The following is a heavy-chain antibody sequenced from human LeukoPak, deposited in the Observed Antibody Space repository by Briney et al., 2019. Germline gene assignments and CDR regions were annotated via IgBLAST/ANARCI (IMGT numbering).Heavy chain of an antibody. V-gene: IGHV1-2*02. CDR2: INPNSGGT. CDR1: GYTFTGYY. Sequence: ASVKVSCKASGYTFTGYYMHWVRQAPGQGLEWMGWINPNSGGTNYAQKFQGRVTMTRDTSISTAYMELSRLRSDDTAVYYCERQLIYDPYYYYYMDVWGKGTTVTVSS. CDR3: ERQLIYDPYYYYYMDV. J-gene: IGHJ6*03. D-gene: IGHD2-8*01.